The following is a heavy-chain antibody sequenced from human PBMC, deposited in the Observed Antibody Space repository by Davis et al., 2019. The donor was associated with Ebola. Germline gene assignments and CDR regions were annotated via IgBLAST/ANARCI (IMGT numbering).Heavy chain of an antibody. Sequence: GGSLRLSCAASGFTFSSYAMTWARQVPGKGLEWVSFISSSSNYIYYADSVKGRFTVSRDNAKNSLYLQMNSLRAEDTAVYYCVRDPALVVTGGGWFFGLWGRGTLVTVSS. J-gene: IGHJ2*01. CDR3: VRDPALVVTGGGWFFGL. CDR2: ISSSSNYI. CDR1: GFTFSSYA. D-gene: IGHD2-21*02. V-gene: IGHV3-21*01.